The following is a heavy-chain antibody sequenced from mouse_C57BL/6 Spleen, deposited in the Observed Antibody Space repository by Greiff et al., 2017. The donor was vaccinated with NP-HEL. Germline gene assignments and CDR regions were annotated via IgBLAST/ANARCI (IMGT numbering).Heavy chain of an antibody. CDR1: GYTFTSYW. J-gene: IGHJ1*03. D-gene: IGHD1-1*01. CDR2: ISASDSET. Sequence: QVQLQQPFAQLVRPGTSVKLSCKASGYTFTSYWMDWVKQRPGQGLEWIGNISASDSETHYNQKFKDKATLTVDKSSSTAYMQLSSLTSEDSAVYYCARHYYGSSTGYFGVWGTGATVTVAS. CDR3: ARHYYGSSTGYFGV. V-gene: IGHV1-61*01.